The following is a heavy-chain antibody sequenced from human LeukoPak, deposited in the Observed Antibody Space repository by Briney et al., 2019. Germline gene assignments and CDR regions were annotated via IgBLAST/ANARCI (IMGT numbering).Heavy chain of an antibody. V-gene: IGHV3-23*01. J-gene: IGHJ4*02. CDR2: ISGSGGST. Sequence: GGSLRLSCAASGFTFSSYAMSWVRQAPGKGLEWVSAISGSGGSTYYADSVKGRFTISRDNSKNTLYLQMNSLSAEDTAVYYCAKDLGGYSGYEARNFDYWGQGTLVTVSS. CDR3: AKDLGGYSGYEARNFDY. CDR1: GFTFSSYA. D-gene: IGHD5-12*01.